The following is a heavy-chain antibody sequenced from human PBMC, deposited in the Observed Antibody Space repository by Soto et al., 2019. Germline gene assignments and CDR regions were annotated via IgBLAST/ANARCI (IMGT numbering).Heavy chain of an antibody. Sequence: SETLSLTCSVSGYLISSGYYWGWVRQTPGKGLEWLGSIDYSGKTYKNPSLKSRVSASVDLSQNQFSLNLRSVTAADTAVYFCARDRRDGYKRYFEFWGQGNQVTVS. J-gene: IGHJ4*02. CDR2: IDYSGKT. V-gene: IGHV4-38-2*02. CDR1: GYLISSGYY. D-gene: IGHD5-12*01. CDR3: ARDRRDGYKRYFEF.